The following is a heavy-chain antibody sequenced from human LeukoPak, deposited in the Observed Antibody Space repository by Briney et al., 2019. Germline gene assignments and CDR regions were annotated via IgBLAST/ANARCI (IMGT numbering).Heavy chain of an antibody. D-gene: IGHD5-18*01. V-gene: IGHV3-9*01. J-gene: IGHJ3*02. CDR2: ISWNSGSI. Sequence: SLRLSCAASGFSFDDYAMHWVRQAPGKGLEWVSGISWNSGSIGYADSVKGRFTISRDNAKNSLYLQMNSLRAEDTSSYYCARTGARLPGGAFDIWGQGTMVTVSS. CDR1: GFSFDDYA. CDR3: ARTGARLPGGAFDI.